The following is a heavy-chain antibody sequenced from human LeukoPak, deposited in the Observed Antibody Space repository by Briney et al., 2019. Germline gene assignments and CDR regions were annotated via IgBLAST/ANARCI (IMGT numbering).Heavy chain of an antibody. J-gene: IGHJ4*02. CDR3: ARGGLQLLYYFDY. CDR2: INHSGST. CDR1: GGSFSGYY. D-gene: IGHD2-2*01. Sequence: PSETLSLTCAVYGGSFSGYYWSWIRQPPGKGLEWIGEINHSGSTNYNPSLKSRVTISVDTSKNQFSLKLSSVTAADTAVYYYARGGLQLLYYFDYWGQGTLVTVSS. V-gene: IGHV4-34*01.